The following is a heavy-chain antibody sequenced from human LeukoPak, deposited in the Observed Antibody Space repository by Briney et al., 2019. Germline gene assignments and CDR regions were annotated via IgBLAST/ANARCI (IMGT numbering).Heavy chain of an antibody. V-gene: IGHV3-23*01. CDR2: ISGSGVTT. CDR3: AKKVVVGATSPYSDFQD. D-gene: IGHD1-26*01. CDR1: EFTFSSYA. Sequence: QPGGSLRLSCEASEFTFSSYAMSWVRQAPGKGLEWVSAISGSGVTTHYAGSVKGRFSISRDNSKNTLYLQMNSLRAEDTALYYCAKKVVVGATSPYSDFQDWGQGTLVTVSS. J-gene: IGHJ1*01.